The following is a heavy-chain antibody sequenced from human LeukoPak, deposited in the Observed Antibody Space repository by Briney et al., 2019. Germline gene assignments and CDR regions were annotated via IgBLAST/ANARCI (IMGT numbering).Heavy chain of an antibody. Sequence: SVKVSCKASGGTFSSYAISWVRQAPGQGLEWMGRIIPILGIANYAQKFQGRVTITADKSTSTAYMELSSLRSEDTAVYYCARDFTNYYDSSGPNEPFDYWGQGTLGTVSS. CDR2: IIPILGIA. J-gene: IGHJ4*02. V-gene: IGHV1-69*04. CDR3: ARDFTNYYDSSGPNEPFDY. D-gene: IGHD3-22*01. CDR1: GGTFSSYA.